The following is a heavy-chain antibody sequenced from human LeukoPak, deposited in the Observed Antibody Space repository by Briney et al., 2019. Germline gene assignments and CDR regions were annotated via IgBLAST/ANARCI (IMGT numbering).Heavy chain of an antibody. V-gene: IGHV1-69*13. CDR1: GGTFSSYA. CDR2: IIPTFGTA. CDR3: ARDIGGYDPPYFDY. Sequence: SVKVSCKASGGTFSSYAISWVRQAPGQGLEWMGGIIPTFGTANYAQKFQGRVTITADESTSTAYMELSSLRSEDTAVYYCARDIGGYDPPYFDYWGQGTLVTVSS. D-gene: IGHD5-12*01. J-gene: IGHJ4*02.